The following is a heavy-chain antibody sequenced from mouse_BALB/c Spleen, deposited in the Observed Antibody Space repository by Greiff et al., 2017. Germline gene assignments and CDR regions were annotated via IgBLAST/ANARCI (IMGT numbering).Heavy chain of an antibody. V-gene: IGHV1S127*01. CDR1: GYTFTSYW. Sequence: QVQLQQPGAELVKPGASVKMSCKASGYTFTSYWMHWVKQRPGQGLEWIGTIDPSDSYTSYNQKFKGKATLTVDTSSSTAYMQLSSLTSEDSAVYYGSYDYDRYVDVWGAGTTVTVSS. D-gene: IGHD2-4*01. CDR2: IDPSDSYT. CDR3: SYDYDRYVDV. J-gene: IGHJ1*01.